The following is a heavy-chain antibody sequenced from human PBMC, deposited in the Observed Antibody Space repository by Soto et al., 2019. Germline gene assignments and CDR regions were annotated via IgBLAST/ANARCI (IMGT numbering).Heavy chain of an antibody. CDR1: GFTFSSYA. CDR3: AKDVRYQLLYYYSGMDV. V-gene: IGHV3-23*01. J-gene: IGHJ6*02. Sequence: PGGSLRLSCAASGFTFSSYAMSWVRQAPGKGLEWVSAISGSGGSTYYADSVKGRFTISRDNSKNTLYLQMNSLRAEDTAVYYCAKDVRYQLLYYYSGMDVRGQGTTVTVSS. CDR2: ISGSGGST. D-gene: IGHD2-2*01.